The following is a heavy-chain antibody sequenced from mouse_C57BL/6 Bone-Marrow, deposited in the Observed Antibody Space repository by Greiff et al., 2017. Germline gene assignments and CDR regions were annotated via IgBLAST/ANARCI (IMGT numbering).Heavy chain of an antibody. J-gene: IGHJ4*01. CDR1: GFNIKDAY. D-gene: IGHD2-3*01. Sequence: EVQLQQSGAELVRPGASVKLSCTASGFNIKDAYMHWVKQRPEQGLEWIGWIDPENGDTEYASKFQGKATITADTDSNTAYLQLSSLTSEDTAIYYCASKWLLRYAMDYWGQGTSVTVSS. CDR3: ASKWLLRYAMDY. V-gene: IGHV14-4*01. CDR2: IDPENGDT.